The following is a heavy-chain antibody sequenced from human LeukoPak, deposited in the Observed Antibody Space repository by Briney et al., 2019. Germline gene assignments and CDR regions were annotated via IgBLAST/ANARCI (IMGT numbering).Heavy chain of an antibody. Sequence: PSETLSLTCTVSGGSISGYYWSWIRQPPGKGLEWIGFIHDSGNTYYNASLKSRVTISVDTSKNQFSLKLSSVTAADTAVYYCARPSGGTPLKRFDYWGQGTQVTVSS. J-gene: IGHJ4*02. D-gene: IGHD1-1*01. CDR1: GGSISGYY. CDR3: ARPSGGTPLKRFDY. CDR2: IHDSGNT. V-gene: IGHV4-59*08.